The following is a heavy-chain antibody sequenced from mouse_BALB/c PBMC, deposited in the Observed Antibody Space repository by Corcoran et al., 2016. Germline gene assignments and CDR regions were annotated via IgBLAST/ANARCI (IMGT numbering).Heavy chain of an antibody. CDR3: ARKGNDYGNYGYFDY. D-gene: IGHD2-1*01. J-gene: IGHJ2*01. Sequence: EVQLQQSGPELVKPGASMKISCKASGYSFTGYTMNWVQQSHGKNLEWIGLINSYNGGTSYNQKFKGKATLTVDKSSSTAYMELLSLTSEDSAVYYCARKGNDYGNYGYFDYWGQGTTLTVSS. CDR2: INSYNGGT. CDR1: GYSFTGYT. V-gene: IGHV1-18*01.